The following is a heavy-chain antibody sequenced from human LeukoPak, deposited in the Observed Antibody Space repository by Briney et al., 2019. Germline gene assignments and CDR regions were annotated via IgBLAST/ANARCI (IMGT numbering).Heavy chain of an antibody. CDR3: ARDLAAVGIDY. CDR1: GFTFSSYA. D-gene: IGHD6-13*01. J-gene: IGHJ4*02. CDR2: INSDGSST. V-gene: IGHV3-74*01. Sequence: GGSLRLSCAASGFTFSSYAMHWVRQAPGKGLVWVSRINSDGSSTRYADSVKGRFTISRDNAKNTLYLHMNSLRAEDTAVYYCARDLAAVGIDYWGQGTLVTVSS.